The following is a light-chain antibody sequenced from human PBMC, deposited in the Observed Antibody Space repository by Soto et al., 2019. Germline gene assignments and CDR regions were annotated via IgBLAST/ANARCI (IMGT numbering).Light chain of an antibody. CDR2: GNS. CDR3: PSYGSSLGGWV. Sequence: QSVLTQPPSVSGAPGQRVTISCTGSSSNIGAGYDVHWYQQLPGTAPKLLIYGNSNRPSGVPDRFSGSKSGTSASLAITGLQAEGGADYFCPSYGSSLGGWVFGGGTKLTVL. CDR1: SSNIGAGYD. J-gene: IGLJ3*02. V-gene: IGLV1-40*01.